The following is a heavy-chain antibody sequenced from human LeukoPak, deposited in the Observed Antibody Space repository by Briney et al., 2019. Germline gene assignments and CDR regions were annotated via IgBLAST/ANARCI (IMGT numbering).Heavy chain of an antibody. CDR3: VRDSPAGATLAGPIK. CDR2: ISSSSSYI. J-gene: IGHJ4*02. V-gene: IGHV3-21*01. D-gene: IGHD2-15*01. CDR1: GFTFSSYS. Sequence: PGGSLRLSCAASGFTFSSYSMNWVRQAPGKGLEWVSSISSSSSYIYYADSVKGRFTISRDNAKNSLYLQMNTLRADDTAVYYCVRDSPAGATLAGPIKWGQGTLLTVSS.